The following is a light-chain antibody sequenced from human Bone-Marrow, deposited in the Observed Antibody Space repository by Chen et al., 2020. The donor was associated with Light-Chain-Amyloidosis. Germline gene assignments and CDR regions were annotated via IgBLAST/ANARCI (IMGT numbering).Light chain of an antibody. CDR2: EDN. CDR1: SSDVGSYNL. V-gene: IGLV2-23*01. J-gene: IGLJ2*01. CDR3: CSYGGRGSLDVV. Sequence: QSALTQPASVSGSPGQSITISCTETSSDVGSYNLVSWYQQHPDKAPKLMIYEDNIRPSGVSSRFSGSKSGNMASLTISGLQAEDQADYYCCSYGGRGSLDVVFGGGTKLTVL.